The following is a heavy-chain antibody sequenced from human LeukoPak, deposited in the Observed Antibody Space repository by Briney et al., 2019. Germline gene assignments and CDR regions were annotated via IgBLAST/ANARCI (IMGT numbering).Heavy chain of an antibody. J-gene: IGHJ4*02. CDR2: FYHGGST. D-gene: IGHD6-6*01. CDR3: ARAMSIAARRHTNFDY. Sequence: SETLSLTCTVSGYSISTGYYWDWIRQPPGKGLEWIGTFYHGGSTYYNPSLKSRVTISVDTSKNQFSLNLTSVTAADTAVYYCARAMSIAARRHTNFDYWGQGTLVTVSS. V-gene: IGHV4-38-2*02. CDR1: GYSISTGYY.